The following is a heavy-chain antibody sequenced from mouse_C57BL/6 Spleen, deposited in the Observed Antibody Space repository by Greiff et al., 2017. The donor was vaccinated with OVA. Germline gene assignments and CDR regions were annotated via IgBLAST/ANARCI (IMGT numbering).Heavy chain of an antibody. CDR3: ARSDGYYGSKYFDY. D-gene: IGHD1-1*01. J-gene: IGHJ2*01. Sequence: QVQLQQSGAELVKPGASVKISCKASGYAFSSYWMNWVKQRPGKGLEWIGQIYPGDGDTNYNGKFKGKATLTADKSSSTAYMQLSSLTSEDSAVYFCARSDGYYGSKYFDYWGQGTTLTVSS. CDR1: GYAFSSYW. CDR2: IYPGDGDT. V-gene: IGHV1-80*01.